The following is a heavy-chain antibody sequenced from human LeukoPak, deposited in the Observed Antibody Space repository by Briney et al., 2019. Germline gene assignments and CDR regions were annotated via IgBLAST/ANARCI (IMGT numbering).Heavy chain of an antibody. CDR2: ISYDGSNK. CDR3: AKDMVEGLDSSGWYYYYGMDV. V-gene: IGHV3-30*18. D-gene: IGHD6-19*01. Sequence: GGSLRLSCVASGFTFSSYGMHWVRQAPGKGLEWVAVISYDGSNKYYADSVKGRFTISRDNSKNTLYLQMNSLRAEDTAVYYCAKDMVEGLDSSGWYYYYGMDVWGQGTTVTVSS. CDR1: GFTFSSYG. J-gene: IGHJ6*02.